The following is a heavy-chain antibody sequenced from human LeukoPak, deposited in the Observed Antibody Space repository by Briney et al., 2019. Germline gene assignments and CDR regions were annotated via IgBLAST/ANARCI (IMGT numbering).Heavy chain of an antibody. Sequence: PGGSLRLSCVDSGLTFGNYAMGWVRQAPGKGLEWVSAITNSGGSTYYADSVKGRFTISRDNSKNTLYPQMNSLRVEDTAVYYCVKEAVTPHFDYWGQGTLVTVSS. CDR3: VKEAVTPHFDY. V-gene: IGHV3-23*01. CDR2: ITNSGGST. D-gene: IGHD6-19*01. J-gene: IGHJ4*02. CDR1: GLTFGNYA.